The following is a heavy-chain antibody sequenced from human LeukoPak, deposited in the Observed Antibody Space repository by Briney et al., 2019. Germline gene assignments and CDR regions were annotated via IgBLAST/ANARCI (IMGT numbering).Heavy chain of an antibody. Sequence: GASVKVSCKASGYTFTDYYINWVRQAPGQGLEWMGWINPNSGDTNYAQKFQDRVTMTRDTSISTAYIELNLPRSDDTAVYYCARGDYYGSPKVVAAWGQGTLVTVSS. V-gene: IGHV1-2*02. CDR1: GYTFTDYY. CDR3: ARGDYYGSPKVVAA. J-gene: IGHJ5*02. D-gene: IGHD3-10*01. CDR2: INPNSGDT.